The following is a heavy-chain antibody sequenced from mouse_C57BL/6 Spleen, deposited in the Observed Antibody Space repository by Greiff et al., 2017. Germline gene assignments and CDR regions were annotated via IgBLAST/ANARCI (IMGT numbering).Heavy chain of an antibody. D-gene: IGHD1-1*01. CDR2: IYYDGSST. V-gene: IGHV5-16*01. CDR1: GFTFSDYY. J-gene: IGHJ1*03. CDR3: ARDGSGYWYFDV. Sequence: DVKLVESEGGLVQPGSSMKLSCTASGFTFSDYYMAWVRQVPEKGLEWVANIYYDGSSTYYLDSLKSRFIISRDNAKNILYLQMSSLKAEDTATYYCARDGSGYWYFDVWGTGTTVTVSS.